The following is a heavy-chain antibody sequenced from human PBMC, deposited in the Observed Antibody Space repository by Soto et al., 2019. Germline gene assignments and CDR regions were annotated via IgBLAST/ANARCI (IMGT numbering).Heavy chain of an antibody. D-gene: IGHD3-3*01. V-gene: IGHV4-34*01. CDR2: INHSGST. J-gene: IGHJ4*02. Sequence: QVQLQQWGAGLLKPSETLSLTCAVYGGSFSGYYWSWIRQPPGKGLEWIGEINHSGSTNYNPSIKSRVTISVETSKIKFSLKLSSVPAADTAVYYCANSVTYYDFWSGYYPVYFDYWGQGTLVTVSS. CDR3: ANSVTYYDFWSGYYPVYFDY. CDR1: GGSFSGYY.